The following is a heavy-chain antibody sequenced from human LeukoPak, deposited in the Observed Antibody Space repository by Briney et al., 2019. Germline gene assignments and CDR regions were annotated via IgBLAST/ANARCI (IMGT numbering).Heavy chain of an antibody. D-gene: IGHD6-13*01. J-gene: IGHJ4*02. CDR3: AREGGGAAAGTVDY. V-gene: IGHV4-59*01. CDR2: IYYSGST. CDR1: GGSISSYY. Sequence: SETLSLTCTVSGGSISSYYWSWIRQPPGKGLEWIGYIYYSGSTNYNPSLKSRVTISVDTSKNQFSLKLGSVTAADTAVYYCAREGGGAAAGTVDYWGQGTLVTVSS.